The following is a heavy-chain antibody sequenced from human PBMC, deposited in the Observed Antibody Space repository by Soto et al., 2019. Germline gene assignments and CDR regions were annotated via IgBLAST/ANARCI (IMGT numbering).Heavy chain of an antibody. Sequence: QVQLQESGPGLVKPSETLSLTCTVSGGSVSSDSYYWSWIRQPPGKGLEWIGYIYYSGSTNYNPSLKSRVTISVDTSKNQFSLKLSSVTAAATAVYYCARQIRWPGGLFDYWGQGTLVTVSS. D-gene: IGHD4-17*01. J-gene: IGHJ4*02. CDR3: ARQIRWPGGLFDY. V-gene: IGHV4-61*01. CDR2: IYYSGST. CDR1: GGSVSSDSYY.